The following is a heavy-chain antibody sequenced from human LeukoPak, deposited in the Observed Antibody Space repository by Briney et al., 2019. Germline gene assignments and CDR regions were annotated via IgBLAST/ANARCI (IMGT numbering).Heavy chain of an antibody. J-gene: IGHJ6*03. D-gene: IGHD6-19*01. CDR2: IYHSGST. V-gene: IGHV4-38-2*02. Sequence: PSETLSLTCTVSGYSISSGYYWGWIRQSPGKGLEWIGSIYHSGSTNYNPSLKSRVTISVDTSKNQFSLKLSSVTAADTAVYYCARTISPGPQWLVNYYYYYMDVWGKGTTVTISS. CDR3: ARTISPGPQWLVNYYYYYMDV. CDR1: GYSISSGYY.